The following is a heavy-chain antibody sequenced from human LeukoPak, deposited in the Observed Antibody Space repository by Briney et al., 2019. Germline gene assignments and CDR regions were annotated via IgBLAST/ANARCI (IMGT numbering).Heavy chain of an antibody. Sequence: ASVKVSCTASGYTFTGYYMHWVRQAPGQGLEWMGWINPSSGGTNYAQKFQGRVTMTRDTSISTAYMELSRLRSDDTAVYYCARGSGSYAPFDYWGQGTLVTVSS. V-gene: IGHV1-2*02. CDR1: GYTFTGYY. D-gene: IGHD1-26*01. J-gene: IGHJ4*02. CDR3: ARGSGSYAPFDY. CDR2: INPSSGGT.